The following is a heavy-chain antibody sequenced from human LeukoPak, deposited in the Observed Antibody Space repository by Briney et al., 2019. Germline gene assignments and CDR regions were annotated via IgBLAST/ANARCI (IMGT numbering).Heavy chain of an antibody. V-gene: IGHV3-7*01. D-gene: IGHD6-19*01. CDR3: ARVSSGWTYFDY. CDR1: GSTFSSYW. J-gene: IGHJ4*02. Sequence: PGGSLRLSCAASGSTFSSYWMSWVRQAPGKGLEWVANIKQDGSEKYYVDSVKGRFTVSRDNAKNSLYLQMNSLRAEDTALYYCARVSSGWTYFDYWGQRTLVTVSS. CDR2: IKQDGSEK.